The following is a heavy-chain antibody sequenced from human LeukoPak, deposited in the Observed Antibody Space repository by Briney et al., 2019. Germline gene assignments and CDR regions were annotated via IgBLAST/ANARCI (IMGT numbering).Heavy chain of an antibody. CDR3: ARGWAAAGKSFDY. D-gene: IGHD6-13*01. Sequence: GGPLRLSCAASGFTFSSYSMNWLRQAPGKALEWVSSISSSSSYIYYADSVKGRFTISRDNAKNSLYLQMNSLRAEDTAVYYCARGWAAAGKSFDYWGQGTLVTVSS. CDR1: GFTFSSYS. V-gene: IGHV3-21*01. J-gene: IGHJ4*02. CDR2: ISSSSSYI.